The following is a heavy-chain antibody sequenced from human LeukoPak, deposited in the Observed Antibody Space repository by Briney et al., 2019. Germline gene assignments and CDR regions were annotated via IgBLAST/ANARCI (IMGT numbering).Heavy chain of an antibody. D-gene: IGHD1-20*01. CDR3: ARHYNRDDLLDY. CDR2: IYYSGST. Sequence: PSETLSLTCTVSGGSISSSNYYWGWIRQPPGKGLEWIGSIYYSGSTYYNPSLKSRVTISVDTSKNQFSLKLSSVTAADTAVYYCARHYNRDDLLDYWGQGTLVTVSS. CDR1: GGSISSSNYY. V-gene: IGHV4-39*01. J-gene: IGHJ4*02.